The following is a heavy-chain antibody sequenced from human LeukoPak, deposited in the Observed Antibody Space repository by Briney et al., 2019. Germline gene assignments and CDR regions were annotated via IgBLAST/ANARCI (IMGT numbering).Heavy chain of an antibody. J-gene: IGHJ3*02. CDR2: ISSSSSTI. V-gene: IGHV3-48*04. CDR1: GFTFSSYS. CDR3: ARGAHDAFDI. Sequence: GGSLRLSCAASGFTFSSYSMLWVRQAPGKGLEWVSYISSSSSTIYYADSVKGRFTISRDNAKNTLYLQMNSLRAEDTAVYYCARGAHDAFDIWGQGTMVTVSS.